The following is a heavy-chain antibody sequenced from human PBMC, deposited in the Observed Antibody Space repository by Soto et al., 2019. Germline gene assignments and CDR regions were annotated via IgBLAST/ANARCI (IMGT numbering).Heavy chain of an antibody. CDR3: AKDRRDPRYYYYYMDV. CDR1: GFTFSSYA. CDR2: ISGSGGST. J-gene: IGHJ6*03. V-gene: IGHV3-23*01. Sequence: VQLLESGGGLVQPGGSLRLSCAASGFTFSSYAMSWVRQAPGKGLEWVSAISGSGGSTYYADSVKGRFTISRDNSNNPLYLQMNSLRAEDTAVYYCAKDRRDPRYYYYYMDVWGKGTTVTVSS.